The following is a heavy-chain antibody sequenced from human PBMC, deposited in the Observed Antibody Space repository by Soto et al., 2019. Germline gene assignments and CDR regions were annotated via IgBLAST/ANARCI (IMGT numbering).Heavy chain of an antibody. CDR1: GVTFSIFA. Sequence: GGSLGLSCAASGVTFSIFAMNGARQAPGKGLEWLAFISPSSSAIYYADSVKGRFTVSRDNVKNIVFLQMNSLRDEDTAVYFCARDSPSSTRTRCLFDQRGKGTLVTVSP. J-gene: IGHJ4*02. V-gene: IGHV3-48*02. CDR3: ARDSPSSTRTRCLFDQ. CDR2: ISPSSSAI. D-gene: IGHD2-2*01.